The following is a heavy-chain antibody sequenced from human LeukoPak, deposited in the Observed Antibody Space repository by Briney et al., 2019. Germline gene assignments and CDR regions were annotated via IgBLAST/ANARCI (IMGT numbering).Heavy chain of an antibody. CDR3: ASGWNDFPGPGYYYGMDV. J-gene: IGHJ6*02. V-gene: IGHV1-69*01. Sequence: SVKVYCKASGGTFSSYAISWVRQAPGQGLEWMGGIIPIFGTANYAQKFQGRVTITADESTSTAYMELSSLRSEDTAVYYCASGWNDFPGPGYYYGMDVWGQGTTVTVSS. D-gene: IGHD1-1*01. CDR1: GGTFSSYA. CDR2: IIPIFGTA.